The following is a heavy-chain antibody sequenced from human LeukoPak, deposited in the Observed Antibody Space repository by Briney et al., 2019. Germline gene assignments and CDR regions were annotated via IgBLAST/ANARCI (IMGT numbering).Heavy chain of an antibody. CDR1: GFIVNNNY. CDR2: TYSGGSI. J-gene: IGHJ5*02. CDR3: ARGSVDGDYLFS. Sequence: GGSLRLSCVASGFIVNNNYMSWVRQAPGKGLEWVSVTYSGGSIYYADPVKGRFSISRDNSKNTLYLQMNSLRAEDTAVYYCARGSVDGDYLFSWGQGTLVTVSS. D-gene: IGHD4-17*01. V-gene: IGHV3-53*01.